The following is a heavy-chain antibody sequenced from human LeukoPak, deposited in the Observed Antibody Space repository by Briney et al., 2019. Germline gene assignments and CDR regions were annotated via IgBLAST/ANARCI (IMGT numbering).Heavy chain of an antibody. D-gene: IGHD6-13*01. CDR3: ARAFFGAAAGTLFDY. Sequence: SETLSLTCAVYGGSFSGYYWSWIRQPPGKGLEWIGEINHSGSTNYNPSLKSRVTISVDTSKYQFSLKLSSVTAADTAVYYCARAFFGAAAGTLFDYWGQGTLVTVSS. CDR2: INHSGST. CDR1: GGSFSGYY. V-gene: IGHV4-34*01. J-gene: IGHJ4*02.